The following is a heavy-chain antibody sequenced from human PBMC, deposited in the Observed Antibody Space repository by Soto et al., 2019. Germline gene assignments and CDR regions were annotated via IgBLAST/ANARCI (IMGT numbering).Heavy chain of an antibody. D-gene: IGHD1-26*01. V-gene: IGHV1-2*02. Sequence: ASVKVSCKASGYTFTVYYMHWVRQAPGQGLEWMGWINPKSGGTMYPQKFQGRVTMTWDTSISTAYMALTRLRSDDTAVYYCARDLAKGGGSAGFDYRGRGTLVTVSS. CDR1: GYTFTVYY. CDR2: INPKSGGT. CDR3: ARDLAKGGGSAGFDY. J-gene: IGHJ4*02.